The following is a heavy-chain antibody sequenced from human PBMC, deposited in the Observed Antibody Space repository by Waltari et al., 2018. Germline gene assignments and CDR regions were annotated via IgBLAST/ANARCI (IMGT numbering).Heavy chain of an antibody. CDR1: GFTFSSYA. Sequence: QVQLVESGGGVVQPGRSLRLSCAASGFTFSSYAMHWVRQAPGKGLEWVAVISYDGSNKYYADSVKGLFTISRDKSKNTLYLQMNSLRAEDTAVYYCASGYGVVRGEFDYWGQGTLVTVSS. CDR2: ISYDGSNK. J-gene: IGHJ4*02. V-gene: IGHV3-30*01. D-gene: IGHD3-10*01. CDR3: ASGYGVVRGEFDY.